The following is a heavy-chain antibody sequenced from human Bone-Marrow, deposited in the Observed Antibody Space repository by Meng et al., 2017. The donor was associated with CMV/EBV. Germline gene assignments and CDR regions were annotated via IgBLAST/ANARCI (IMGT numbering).Heavy chain of an antibody. V-gene: IGHV3-15*01. CDR3: TTEGWFDP. CDR2: IKSKTDGGTT. CDR1: GGSFSGYY. Sequence: GGSLRLSCAVYGGSFSGYYWSWIRQPPGKGLEWIGRIKSKTDGGTTDYAAPVKGRFTISRDDSKNTLYLQMNSLKTEDTAVYYCTTEGWFDPWGQGTLVTVSS. J-gene: IGHJ5*02.